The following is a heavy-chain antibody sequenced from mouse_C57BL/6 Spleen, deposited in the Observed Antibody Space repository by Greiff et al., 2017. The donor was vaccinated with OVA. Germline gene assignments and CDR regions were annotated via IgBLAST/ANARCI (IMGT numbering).Heavy chain of an antibody. Sequence: EVQLQESGPGLVKPSQSLSLTCSVTGYSITSGYYWNWIRQFPGNKLEWMGYISYDGSNNYNPSLKNRISITRDTSKNQLFLKLNSVTTEDTATYYCARGEFITTVVADFDYWGQGTTLTVSS. J-gene: IGHJ2*01. CDR1: GYSITSGYY. CDR3: ARGEFITTVVADFDY. V-gene: IGHV3-6*01. CDR2: ISYDGSN. D-gene: IGHD1-1*01.